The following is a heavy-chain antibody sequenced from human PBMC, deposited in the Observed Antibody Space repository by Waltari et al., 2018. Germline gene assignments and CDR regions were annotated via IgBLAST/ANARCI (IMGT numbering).Heavy chain of an antibody. D-gene: IGHD6-13*01. CDR2: IYRGGET. J-gene: IGHJ4*02. V-gene: IGHV3-53*01. CDR1: GVIVRNNY. CDR3: TSDHGLSWPLD. Sequence: EVHLVESGGGLVHPGDSVRLSCAASGVIVRNNYMRWVRQPPGKGVEWVSVIYRGGETYYADSVKGRFTISRDNSKNTLDLQMNNVRAEDTAVYYCTSDHGLSWPLDWGQGTMVTVSS.